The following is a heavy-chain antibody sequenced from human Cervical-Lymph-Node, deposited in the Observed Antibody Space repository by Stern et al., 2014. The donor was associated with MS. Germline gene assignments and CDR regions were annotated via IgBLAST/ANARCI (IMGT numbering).Heavy chain of an antibody. D-gene: IGHD2-21*02. CDR1: GFTLTDMS. V-gene: IGHV1-24*01. CDR2: YVPQQGET. CDR3: ATHRGRVTYYYGLDV. J-gene: IGHJ6*02. Sequence: QDQLEQSGAEVKKPAASVKVSCKVSGFTLTDMSMHWVRQAPGTGLERMGGYVPQQGETVYAQKIQGRVTMAEDRSTDTAYMELTSLRSDDTAVYYCATHRGRVTYYYGLDVWGQGTTVTVSS.